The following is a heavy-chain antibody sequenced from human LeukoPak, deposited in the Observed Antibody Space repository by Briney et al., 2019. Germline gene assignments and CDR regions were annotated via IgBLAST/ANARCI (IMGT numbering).Heavy chain of an antibody. CDR3: AKGVAGDY. V-gene: IGHV3-30*18. J-gene: IGHJ4*02. CDR2: ISYDGSNK. D-gene: IGHD6-19*01. CDR1: GFTFSTSG. Sequence: GGSLRLSCAASGFTFSTSGMHWVRQAPGKGLEWVALISYDGSNKYYADSVKGRFTISRDTSKNTLYLQMNSLRGEDMAVYFCAKGVAGDYWGQGTLVTVSS.